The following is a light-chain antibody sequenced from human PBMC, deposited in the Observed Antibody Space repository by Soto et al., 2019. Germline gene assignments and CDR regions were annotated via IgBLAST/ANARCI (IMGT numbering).Light chain of an antibody. J-gene: IGKJ5*01. V-gene: IGKV3-11*01. Sequence: DIVLTQSPATLSVSPGERATLSCRASQSVSSNLAWYQQKPGQAPRLLIYGASTRATGIPARFSGSGSGTEFTLTISSLEPEDSAVYYCQQRHMWPITFGQGTRLE. CDR3: QQRHMWPIT. CDR1: QSVSSN. CDR2: GAS.